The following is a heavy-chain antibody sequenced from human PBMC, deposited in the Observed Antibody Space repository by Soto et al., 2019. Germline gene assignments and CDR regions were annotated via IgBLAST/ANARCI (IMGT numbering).Heavy chain of an antibody. CDR3: ARDRSSSSL. CDR2: VSAYNGNT. J-gene: IGHJ4*02. V-gene: IGHV1-18*01. D-gene: IGHD6-6*01. Sequence: QDQLVQSGAEMKQPGASVKVSCKASGYTFSNFGISWVRQAPGQGLEWMGWVSAYNGNTNYAQNFQDRVTMTADTSTSTAYMELRSLRSDDTAVYYCARDRSSSSLWGQGTLVNVSS. CDR1: GYTFSNFG.